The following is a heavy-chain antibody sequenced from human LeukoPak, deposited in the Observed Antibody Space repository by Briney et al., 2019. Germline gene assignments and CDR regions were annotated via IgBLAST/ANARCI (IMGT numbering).Heavy chain of an antibody. Sequence: GGSLRLSCAASGFSFSDYTMNWVRQAPGKGLEWISYLGRGTNNMYYADSVKGRFTISRDNAKNSLYLQMSSLRAEDTAVYYCVRDRDWAFDYWGQGPLVTVSS. D-gene: IGHD3/OR15-3a*01. J-gene: IGHJ4*02. V-gene: IGHV3-48*01. CDR1: GFSFSDYT. CDR2: LGRGTNNM. CDR3: VRDRDWAFDY.